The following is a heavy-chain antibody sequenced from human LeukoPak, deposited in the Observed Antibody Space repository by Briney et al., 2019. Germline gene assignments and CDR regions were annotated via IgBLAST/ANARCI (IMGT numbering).Heavy chain of an antibody. J-gene: IGHJ4*02. V-gene: IGHV3-21*01. CDR2: ISSSSSYI. D-gene: IGHD6-19*01. CDR3: ARVSYSSGWYQGDY. Sequence: GGSLRLSCAASGFTFSSYSMNWVRQAPGKGLEWVSSISSSSSYIYYADSVKGRFTISRDNAKNSLYLQMNSLRAEDTAAYYCARVSYSSGWYQGDYWGQGTLVTVSS. CDR1: GFTFSSYS.